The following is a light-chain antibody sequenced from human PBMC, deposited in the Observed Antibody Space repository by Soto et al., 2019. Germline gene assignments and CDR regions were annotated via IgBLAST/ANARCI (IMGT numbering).Light chain of an antibody. CDR2: GAS. J-gene: IGKJ5*01. Sequence: EMVLTQSPATLSVSPGQRVTLSCRASQSVRSNLAWYQQKPGQSPRLLIYGASTRATGIPARFSGSGSGTEFTLTISSLQSEDFAVYYCQQYNNWPPTTFGQGTRRE. CDR1: QSVRSN. V-gene: IGKV3-15*01. CDR3: QQYNNWPPTT.